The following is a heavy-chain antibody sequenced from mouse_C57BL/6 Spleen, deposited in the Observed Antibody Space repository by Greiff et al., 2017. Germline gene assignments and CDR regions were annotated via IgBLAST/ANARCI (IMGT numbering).Heavy chain of an antibody. CDR3: AIIYYGNYRAMDY. Sequence: EVMLVESGGGLVKPGGSLKLSCAASGFTFSDYGMHWVRQAPEKGLEWVAYISSGSSTIYYADTVKGRFTISRDNAKNTLFLQMTSLRSEDTAMYYCAIIYYGNYRAMDYWGQGTSVTVSS. J-gene: IGHJ4*01. D-gene: IGHD2-1*01. V-gene: IGHV5-17*01. CDR1: GFTFSDYG. CDR2: ISSGSSTI.